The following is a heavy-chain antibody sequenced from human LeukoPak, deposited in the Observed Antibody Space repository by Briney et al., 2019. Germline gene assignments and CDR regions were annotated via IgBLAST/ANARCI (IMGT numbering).Heavy chain of an antibody. CDR3: ARGVTMVRGVIVGAFDI. CDR1: GGSISSSSYY. J-gene: IGHJ3*02. D-gene: IGHD3-10*01. CDR2: IYYSGST. Sequence: MTSETLSLTCTVSGGSISSSSYYWGWIRQPPGKGLEWIGSIYYSGSTYYKPSLKSRVTISVDTSKNQFSLKLSSVTATDTAVYYCARGVTMVRGVIVGAFDIWGQGTMVTVSS. V-gene: IGHV4-39*01.